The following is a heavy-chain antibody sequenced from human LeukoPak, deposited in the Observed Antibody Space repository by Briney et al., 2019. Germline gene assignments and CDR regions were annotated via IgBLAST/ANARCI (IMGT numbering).Heavy chain of an antibody. CDR2: IYYSGST. J-gene: IGHJ3*02. CDR1: GGSISSSSYY. CDR3: AGQYSSRSDAFDI. V-gene: IGHV4-39*01. D-gene: IGHD6-13*01. Sequence: SETLSLTCTVSGGSISSSSYYWGWIRQPPGKGLEWIGSIYYSGSTYYNPSLKSRVTISVDTSKNQFSLKLSSVTAADTAVYYCAGQYSSRSDAFDIWGQGTMVTVSS.